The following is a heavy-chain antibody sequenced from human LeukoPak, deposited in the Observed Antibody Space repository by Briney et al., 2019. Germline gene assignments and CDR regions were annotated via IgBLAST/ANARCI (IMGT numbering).Heavy chain of an antibody. CDR3: AREPAVHDYFDY. CDR2: INSDGSST. D-gene: IGHD3-10*02. V-gene: IGHV3-74*01. Sequence: PGGSLRLSCAASGFTFSSYWMHWVRQAPGKGLVWVSRINSDGSSTSYADSVKGRFTISRDNAKNTLYLQINSLRAEDTAVYYCAREPAVHDYFDYWGQGTLVTVSS. CDR1: GFTFSSYW. J-gene: IGHJ4*02.